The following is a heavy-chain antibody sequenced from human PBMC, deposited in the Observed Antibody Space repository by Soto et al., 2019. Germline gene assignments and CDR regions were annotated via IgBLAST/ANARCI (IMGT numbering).Heavy chain of an antibody. J-gene: IGHJ3*02. D-gene: IGHD2-15*01. V-gene: IGHV3-11*01. Sequence: QVQLVESGGGLVKPGGSLRLSCGASGFTFRDYYMTWIRQAPGKGLEWAAYISSSGSGIYYPDSVKGRFTISRDNAKNSLYLQMSSPRAEDTAVYFCARAYSDAFDIWGQGTIVTVSS. CDR3: ARAYSDAFDI. CDR1: GFTFRDYY. CDR2: ISSSGSGI.